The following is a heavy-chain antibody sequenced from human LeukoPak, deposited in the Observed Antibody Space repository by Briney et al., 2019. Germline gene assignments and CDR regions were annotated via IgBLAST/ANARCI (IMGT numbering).Heavy chain of an antibody. CDR2: IYPGDSET. CDR3: AKLDSTAYYFDY. CDR1: GYTFSTYW. V-gene: IGHV5-51*01. D-gene: IGHD3-22*01. J-gene: IGHJ4*02. Sequence: GESLKISCKGSGYTFSTYWIGWVRQLPGKGLEWMGIIYPGDSETIYSQSFRGQVTISADRSISTTYLQWSSLRASDSAMYYCAKLDSTAYYFDYWGQGTLVTVSS.